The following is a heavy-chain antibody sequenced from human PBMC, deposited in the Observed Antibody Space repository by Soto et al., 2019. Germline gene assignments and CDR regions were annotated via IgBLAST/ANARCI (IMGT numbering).Heavy chain of an antibody. CDR3: ASQAVRYYDFWSGYYPHDAFDI. D-gene: IGHD3-3*01. V-gene: IGHV3-21*01. CDR1: GFTFSSYS. J-gene: IGHJ3*02. CDR2: ISSSSSYI. Sequence: GSLRLSCAASGFTFSSYSMNWVRQAPGKGLEGVSSISSSSSYIYYADSVKGRFTISRDNATNSLYLQMNSLRAEDTAVYYCASQAVRYYDFWSGYYPHDAFDIWGQGTMVTVSS.